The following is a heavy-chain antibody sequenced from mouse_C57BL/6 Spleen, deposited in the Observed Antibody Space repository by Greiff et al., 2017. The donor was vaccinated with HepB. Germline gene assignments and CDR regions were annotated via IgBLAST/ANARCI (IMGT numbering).Heavy chain of an antibody. CDR1: GYSITSGYY. Sequence: EVKLVESGPGLVKPSQSLSLTCSVTGYSITSGYYWNWIRQFPGNKLEWMGYISYDGSNNYNPSLKNRISITRDTSKNQFFLKLNSVTTEDTATYYCAKIYYDYDYYFDYWGQGTTLTVSS. CDR2: ISYDGSN. CDR3: AKIYYDYDYYFDY. V-gene: IGHV3-6*01. D-gene: IGHD2-4*01. J-gene: IGHJ2*01.